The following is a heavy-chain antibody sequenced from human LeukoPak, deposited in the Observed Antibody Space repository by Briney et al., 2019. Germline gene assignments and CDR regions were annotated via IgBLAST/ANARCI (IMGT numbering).Heavy chain of an antibody. Sequence: GGSLRLSWAASGFTFSSYAMHWVRQAPGKGREGVAVIPYDGSNKYYADSVKGRFTISRDNSKNTLYLQMNSLRAEDTAVYYCARELSYGSSYYYYGMDVGGQGTTVTVSS. V-gene: IGHV3-30-3*01. CDR2: IPYDGSNK. CDR3: ARELSYGSSYYYYGMDV. CDR1: GFTFSSYA. D-gene: IGHD5-18*01. J-gene: IGHJ6*02.